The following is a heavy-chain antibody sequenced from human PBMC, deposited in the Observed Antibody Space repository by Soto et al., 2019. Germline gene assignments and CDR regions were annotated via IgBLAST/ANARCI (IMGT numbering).Heavy chain of an antibody. D-gene: IGHD6-13*01. CDR3: ARVGASGTQPYYYYYMDV. V-gene: IGHV3-66*01. Sequence: GGSKRHSNAASGLTVSSIYMSWIRQNQGKGLEWVSVIYSGGSTYYADSVKGRFTISRDNSKNTLYLQMNSLRAEDTAVYYCARVGASGTQPYYYYYMDVWGKGTTVTVSS. CDR1: GLTVSSIY. CDR2: IYSGGST. J-gene: IGHJ6*03.